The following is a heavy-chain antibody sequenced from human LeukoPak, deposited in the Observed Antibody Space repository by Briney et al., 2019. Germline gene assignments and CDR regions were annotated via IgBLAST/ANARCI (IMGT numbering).Heavy chain of an antibody. CDR3: AGRRTYYYDSSGDGFDY. Sequence: SETLSLTCAVYGGSFSGYYWSWIRQPPGKGLEWIGEINHSGSTNYNPSLKSRVTISVDTSKNQFSLKLSSVTAADTAVYYCAGRRTYYYDSSGDGFDYWGQGTLVTVSS. V-gene: IGHV4-34*01. CDR1: GGSFSGYY. CDR2: INHSGST. D-gene: IGHD3-22*01. J-gene: IGHJ4*02.